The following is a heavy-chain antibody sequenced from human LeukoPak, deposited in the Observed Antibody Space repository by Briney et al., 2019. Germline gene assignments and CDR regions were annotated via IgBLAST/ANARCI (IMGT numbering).Heavy chain of an antibody. D-gene: IGHD1-14*01. CDR3: AKDITLSSRYFDY. V-gene: IGHV3-30*02. J-gene: IGHJ4*02. CDR1: GFTFSSYG. Sequence: GSLRLSCAASGFTFSSYGMHWVRQAPGKGLEWVAFIRYDGSNKYYADSVKGRFTISRDNSKNTLYLQMNSLRAEDTAVYYCAKDITLSSRYFDYWGQGTLVTVSS. CDR2: IRYDGSNK.